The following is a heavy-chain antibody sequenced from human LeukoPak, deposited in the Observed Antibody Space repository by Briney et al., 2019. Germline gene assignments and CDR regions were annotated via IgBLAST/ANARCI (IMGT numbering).Heavy chain of an antibody. D-gene: IGHD2-2*02. CDR3: AREGAAIVHYYYYMDV. CDR1: GGSISSYY. Sequence: SETLSLTCTVSGGSISSYYWGWIRQPPGKGLEWIGSIYYSGSTYYNPSLKSRVTISVDTSKNQFSLKLSSVTAADTAVYYCAREGAAIVHYYYYMDVWGKGTTVTISS. V-gene: IGHV4-39*07. J-gene: IGHJ6*03. CDR2: IYYSGST.